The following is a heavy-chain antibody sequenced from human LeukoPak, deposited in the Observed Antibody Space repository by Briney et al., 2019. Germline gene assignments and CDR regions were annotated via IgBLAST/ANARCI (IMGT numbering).Heavy chain of an antibody. CDR1: GLTFSNAW. CDR2: IKSKTDGGTP. Sequence: GGSLRLSCAASGLTFSNAWMSWVRQAPGKGLEWVGRIKSKTDGGTPDYAAPVKGRFTISRDDSKNTLYLQVNSLKTEDTAVYFCTTDDVVIPGIDYWGQGTLVTVSS. CDR3: TTDDVVIPGIDY. V-gene: IGHV3-15*01. D-gene: IGHD4-23*01. J-gene: IGHJ4*02.